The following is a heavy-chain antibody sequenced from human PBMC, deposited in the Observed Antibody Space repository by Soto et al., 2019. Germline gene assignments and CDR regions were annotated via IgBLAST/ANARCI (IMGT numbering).Heavy chain of an antibody. CDR2: ISSSSSYI. D-gene: IGHD1-7*01. CDR3: ARDGIGGTVFRGYLDY. J-gene: IGHJ4*02. Sequence: PGGSLRLSCAASGFTFSSYSMNWVRQAPGKGLEWVSSISSSSSYIYYADSVKGRFTISRDNSKNTLYLQMNTLGAEDTAVYYCARDGIGGTVFRGYLDYWGQGTVVTVSS. V-gene: IGHV3-21*01. CDR1: GFTFSSYS.